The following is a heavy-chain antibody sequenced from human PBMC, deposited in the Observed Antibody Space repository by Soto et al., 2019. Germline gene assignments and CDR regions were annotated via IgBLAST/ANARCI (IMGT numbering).Heavy chain of an antibody. V-gene: IGHV3-53*04. Sequence: EVQLVESGGGLVQPGGSLRLSCVASGFTVSNNYMSWVRQAPGKGLEWVSVIYIGDSTYYADSVKGRFTISRHSSENTLYLQMNSLRVEDTAVYYCARDTKVDYSGSGSRTRPESIKNYYYYGMDVWGPGTTVTVSS. J-gene: IGHJ6*02. D-gene: IGHD3-10*01. CDR3: ARDTKVDYSGSGSRTRPESIKNYYYYGMDV. CDR1: GFTVSNNY. CDR2: IYIGDST.